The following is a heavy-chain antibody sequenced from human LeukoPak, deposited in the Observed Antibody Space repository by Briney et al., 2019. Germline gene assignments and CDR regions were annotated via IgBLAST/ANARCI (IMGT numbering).Heavy chain of an antibody. V-gene: IGHV1-2*02. CDR3: ARGSYSGWYGY. CDR2: INPNSGGT. Sequence: WMGWINPNSGGTNYAQKFQGRVTMTGDTSISTAYMELSRLRSDDTAVYYCARGSYSGWYGYWGQGTLVTVSS. J-gene: IGHJ4*02. D-gene: IGHD6-19*01.